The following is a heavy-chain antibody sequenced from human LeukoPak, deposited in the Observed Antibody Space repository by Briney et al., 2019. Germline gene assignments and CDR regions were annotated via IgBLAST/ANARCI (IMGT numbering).Heavy chain of an antibody. CDR2: ISYDGSNK. V-gene: IGHV3-30-3*01. D-gene: IGHD6-19*01. CDR1: GFTFSSYA. Sequence: PGGPLRLSCAASGFTFSSYAMHWVRQAPGKGLEGVAVISYDGSNKYCADSVKGRFSISRDNSKNTLYLQMNSLRAEDTAGYYCARDREQWLVVGCFVYWGQGTLVTVSS. J-gene: IGHJ4*02. CDR3: ARDREQWLVVGCFVY.